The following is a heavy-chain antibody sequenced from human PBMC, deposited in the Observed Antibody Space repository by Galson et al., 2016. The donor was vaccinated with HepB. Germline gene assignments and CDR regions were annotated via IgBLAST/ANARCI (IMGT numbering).Heavy chain of an antibody. J-gene: IGHJ4*02. V-gene: IGHV3-23*01. CDR3: AKAGYCARWYVGPVDY. Sequence: SLRLSCAASGFTFSRYAMSWVRQAPGKGLEWVSAISGSGDHTNNADSVKGRFTISRDNSKSTIYLQMNSVRVDDTAVYFCAKAGYCARWYVGPVDYWGPGTLVSVSS. CDR2: ISGSGDHT. CDR1: GFTFSRYA. D-gene: IGHD2-15*01.